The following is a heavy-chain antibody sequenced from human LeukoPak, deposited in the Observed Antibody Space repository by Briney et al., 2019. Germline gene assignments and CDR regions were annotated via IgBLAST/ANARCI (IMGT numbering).Heavy chain of an antibody. CDR2: ISYDGSNK. V-gene: IGHV3-30-3*01. Sequence: GGSLRLSCAASGFTFSSYAMHWVRQAPGKGLEWVAVISYDGSNKYYADSVKGRFTISRDNSKNTLYLQMNSLRAEDTAVYYCARERWPRGYAFDYWGQGTLVTVSS. CDR1: GFTFSSYA. J-gene: IGHJ4*02. D-gene: IGHD5-12*01. CDR3: ARERWPRGYAFDY.